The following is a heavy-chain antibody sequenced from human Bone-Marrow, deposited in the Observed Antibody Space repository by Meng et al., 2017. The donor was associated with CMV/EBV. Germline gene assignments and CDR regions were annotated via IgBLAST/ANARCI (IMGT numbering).Heavy chain of an antibody. CDR1: GFTFSRHA. Sequence: GGSLRLSCTVSGFTFSRHAMTWVRRAPGKGLEWLSNISGSGGLTNYADSVKGRFTISRDNSNNTLYLQMNSLRADDTALYYCAGGVAGSRRVPYWGQGKLVNVS. V-gene: IGHV3-23*01. CDR3: AGGVAGSRRVPY. J-gene: IGHJ4*02. D-gene: IGHD4/OR15-4a*01. CDR2: ISGSGGLT.